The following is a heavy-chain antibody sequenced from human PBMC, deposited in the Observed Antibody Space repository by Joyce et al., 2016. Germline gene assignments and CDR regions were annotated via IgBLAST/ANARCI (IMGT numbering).Heavy chain of an antibody. D-gene: IGHD6-13*01. Sequence: EVQLLESGGGLVQPGGSLRLSCAASGFTFGKSAMSWVRQAPGKGLEWVSAISGSGVTSYADSAKGRFTISRDNSKNTLYLQVNSLRADDTAVYYCAKEHISSWSSYFDYWGQGTLVTVSS. CDR2: ISGSGVT. J-gene: IGHJ4*02. CDR3: AKEHISSWSSYFDY. V-gene: IGHV3-23*01. CDR1: GFTFGKSA.